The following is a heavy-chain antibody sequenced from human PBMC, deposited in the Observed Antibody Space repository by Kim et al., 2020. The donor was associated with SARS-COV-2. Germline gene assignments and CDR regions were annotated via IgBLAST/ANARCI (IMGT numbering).Heavy chain of an antibody. CDR1: GGSISSSSYY. Sequence: SETLSLTCTVSGGSISSSSYYWGWIRQPPGKGLEWIGSIYYSGSTYYNPSLKSRVTISVDTSKNQFSLKLSSVTAADTAVYYCARHGASTVTTSQVPLDYYYGMDVWGQGTTVTVSS. CDR3: ARHGASTVTTSQVPLDYYYGMDV. V-gene: IGHV4-39*01. J-gene: IGHJ6*02. D-gene: IGHD4-17*01. CDR2: IYYSGST.